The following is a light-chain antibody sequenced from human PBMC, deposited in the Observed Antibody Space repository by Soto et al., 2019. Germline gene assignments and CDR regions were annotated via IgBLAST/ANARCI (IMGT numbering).Light chain of an antibody. CDR3: QQYGSSRT. J-gene: IGKJ1*01. CDR2: DAS. Sequence: EFVFTQSPGTLSLSPGERATLSCRASQTVRNNYLAWYQQKPGQAPRLLIYDASSRATGIPDRFSGGGSGTDFTLTISRLEPEDFAVYYCQQYGSSRTFGQGTKVDIK. CDR1: QTVRNNY. V-gene: IGKV3-20*01.